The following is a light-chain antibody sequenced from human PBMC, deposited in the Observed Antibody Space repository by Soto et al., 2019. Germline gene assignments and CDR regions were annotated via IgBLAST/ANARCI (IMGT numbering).Light chain of an antibody. CDR3: QQYNAWPPT. CDR1: QSVGSS. CDR2: GAS. Sequence: EIVLTQSPATLSLSPGDRATLSCMTSQSVGSSLAWYQQVPGQAPRLLIYGASSRETGISDRFSGGGSGTEFVLTISDLQSEDFAVYSCQQYNAWPPTFGQGTKVDIK. V-gene: IGKV3-15*01. J-gene: IGKJ1*01.